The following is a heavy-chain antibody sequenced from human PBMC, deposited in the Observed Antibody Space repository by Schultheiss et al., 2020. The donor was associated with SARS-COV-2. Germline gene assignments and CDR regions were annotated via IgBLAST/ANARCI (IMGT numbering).Heavy chain of an antibody. V-gene: IGHV4-59*08. D-gene: IGHD6-6*01. Sequence: SETLSLTCTVSGGSISSYYWSWIRQPPGKGLEWIGYIYYSGSTNYNPSLKSRVTISVDTSKNQFSLKLSSVTAADTAVYYCARHRIAARFEWFDPWGQGTLVTVFS. CDR1: GGSISSYY. CDR2: IYYSGST. J-gene: IGHJ5*02. CDR3: ARHRIAARFEWFDP.